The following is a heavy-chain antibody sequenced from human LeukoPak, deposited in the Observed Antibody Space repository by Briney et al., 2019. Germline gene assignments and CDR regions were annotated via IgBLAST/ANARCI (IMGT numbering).Heavy chain of an antibody. Sequence: GGSLRLSCAASGFTVSSNYMSWVRQAPGKGLEWVSVSYSAGSTYYADSVKGRFTISRDNSKNTLYLQMNSLRAADTAVYYCARDQGLVPAAYDYWGQGTLVTVSS. J-gene: IGHJ4*02. CDR2: SYSAGST. CDR3: ARDQGLVPAAYDY. D-gene: IGHD2-2*01. CDR1: GFTVSSNY. V-gene: IGHV3-66*01.